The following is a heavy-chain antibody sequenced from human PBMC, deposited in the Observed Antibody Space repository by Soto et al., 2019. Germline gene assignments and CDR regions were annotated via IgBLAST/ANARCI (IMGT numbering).Heavy chain of an antibody. Sequence: GSLRLSCAASGFTFSDYYMGWIRQSPGKGLEWLSHISGSGGSIFYSDSVKGRFTISRDNAENSLYLQMNSLRVEDTAVYYCARVRLPSYCRGPYFDCWGQGTLVTGSS. CDR1: GFTFSDYY. CDR3: ARVRLPSYCRGPYFDC. CDR2: ISGSGGSI. D-gene: IGHD2-21*02. J-gene: IGHJ4*02. V-gene: IGHV3-11*01.